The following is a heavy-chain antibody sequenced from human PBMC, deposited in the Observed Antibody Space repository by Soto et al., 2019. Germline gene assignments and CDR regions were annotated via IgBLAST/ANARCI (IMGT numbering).Heavy chain of an antibody. Sequence: SETLSLTCAVYGGSFSGYYWSWIRQPPGKGLEWIGEINHSGSTNYNPSLKSRVTISVDTSKNQFSLKLSSVTAADTAVSYCARGGSSSSLHYYGMDVWGQGTTVPSP. CDR3: ARGGSSSSLHYYGMDV. D-gene: IGHD6-6*01. J-gene: IGHJ6*02. V-gene: IGHV4-34*01. CDR2: INHSGST. CDR1: GGSFSGYY.